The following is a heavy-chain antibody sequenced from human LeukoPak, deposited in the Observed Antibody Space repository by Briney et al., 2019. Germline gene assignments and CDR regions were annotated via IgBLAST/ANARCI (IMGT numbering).Heavy chain of an antibody. CDR3: VRGWAPRGEKSSFAS. D-gene: IGHD3-10*01. CDR2: IFASGST. CDR1: GASINSDS. V-gene: IGHV4-4*07. J-gene: IGHJ4*02. Sequence: SETLSLTCTVSGASINSDSWTWVRQGAGKGLEWIGRIFASGSTNYNPYLRSRITMSVDTSKNQFSLDLSSVTAADTGVYYCVRGWAPRGEKSSFASWGQGTLVTVSS.